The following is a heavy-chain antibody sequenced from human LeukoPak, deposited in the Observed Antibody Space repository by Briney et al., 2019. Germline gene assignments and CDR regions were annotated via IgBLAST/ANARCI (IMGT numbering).Heavy chain of an antibody. CDR1: GGSISSYY. V-gene: IGHV4-59*01. D-gene: IGHD3-10*01. CDR2: IYYSGST. Sequence: PSETLSLTCTVSGGSISSYYWSWIRQPPGKGLEWIGYIYYSGSTNYNPSLKSRVTISVDTSKNQFSLKLGSLTAADTAVYYCARGPFRGFDYWGQGTLVTVSS. J-gene: IGHJ4*02. CDR3: ARGPFRGFDY.